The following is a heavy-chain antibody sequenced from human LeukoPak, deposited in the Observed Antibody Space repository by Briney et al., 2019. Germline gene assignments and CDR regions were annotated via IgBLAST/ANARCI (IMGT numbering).Heavy chain of an antibody. CDR3: ATETFCSSGWHAESHNWFDP. D-gene: IGHD6-19*01. V-gene: IGHV4-31*03. CDR1: GGSISSGGYY. Sequence: SETLSLTCTVSGGSISSGGYYWSWIPQHPGKGLEWIGYIYYSGSTYYNPYLKSRVTISVDTSKNQFSLKLSSVTAADTSVYYCATETFCSSGWHAESHNWFDPWGQGTLVTVSS. CDR2: IYYSGST. J-gene: IGHJ5*02.